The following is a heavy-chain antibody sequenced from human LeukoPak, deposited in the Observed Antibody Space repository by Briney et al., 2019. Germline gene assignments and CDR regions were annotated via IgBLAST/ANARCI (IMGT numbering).Heavy chain of an antibody. D-gene: IGHD6-13*01. CDR2: INPNSGGT. Sequence: ASVKVSCKASGYTFTGYYMHWVRQAPGQGLEWMGWINPNSGGTNYAQKFQGRVTMTRDTSISTAYVELSRLRSDDTAVYYCARVLDSSSWTDYWGQGTLVTVSS. J-gene: IGHJ4*02. CDR1: GYTFTGYY. V-gene: IGHV1-2*02. CDR3: ARVLDSSSWTDY.